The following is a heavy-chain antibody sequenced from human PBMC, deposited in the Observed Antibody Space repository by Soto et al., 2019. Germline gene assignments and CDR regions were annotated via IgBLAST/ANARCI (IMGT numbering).Heavy chain of an antibody. CDR1: GGTFSSYA. CDR2: IIPIFGTA. CDR3: AATDPINSSGRGSYFDY. J-gene: IGHJ4*02. D-gene: IGHD6-19*01. V-gene: IGHV1-69*06. Sequence: QVQLVQSGAEVKKPGSSVKVSCKASGGTFSSYAISWVRQAPGQGLEWMGGIIPIFGTANYAQKFQGRVTITADKSTSTAYMELSSLRSEDTAVYYCAATDPINSSGRGSYFDYWGQGTLVTVSS.